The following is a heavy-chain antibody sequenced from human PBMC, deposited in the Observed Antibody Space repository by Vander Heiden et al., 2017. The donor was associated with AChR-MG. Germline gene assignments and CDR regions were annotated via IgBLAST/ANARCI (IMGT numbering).Heavy chain of an antibody. CDR1: ESAFTNEH. D-gene: IGHD5-12*01. CDR3: ARDLNSGYGSSAF. CDR2: INLSGGDT. V-gene: IGHV1-46*01. Sequence: QLQLVQSGAEVQNPGASVMVCCKTAESAFTNEHMPWVRQAPGQGLEWMGIINLSGGDTNYAQNFQGRVAMTSDTSTSTVYMELSSLRSEDTAIYYCARDLNSGYGSSAFWGQGTLVTVSS. J-gene: IGHJ4*02.